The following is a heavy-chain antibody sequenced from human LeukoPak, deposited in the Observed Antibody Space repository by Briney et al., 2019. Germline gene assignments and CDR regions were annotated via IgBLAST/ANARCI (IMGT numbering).Heavy chain of an antibody. CDR2: ISSSSSYI. CDR3: ARLSYYDFWSGYQSQNYFDY. D-gene: IGHD3-3*01. V-gene: IGHV3-21*01. Sequence: PGGSLRLSCAASGFTFSSYSMNWVRQAPGKGLEWVSSISSSSSYIYYADSVKGRFTISRDNAKNSLYLQMNSLRAEDTAVYYCARLSYYDFWSGYQSQNYFDYWGQGTLVTVSS. CDR1: GFTFSSYS. J-gene: IGHJ4*02.